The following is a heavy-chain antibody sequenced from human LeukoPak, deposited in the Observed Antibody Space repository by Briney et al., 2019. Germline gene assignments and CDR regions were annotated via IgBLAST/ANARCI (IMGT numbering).Heavy chain of an antibody. Sequence: GGSLRLSCAASGFIFSSYWMHWVRQKPGEGPLWLSRINGDGTSTAYAHSVQGRFIISKDNAKNTLYLQMNSLKVDDAAVYYCTWQWRTPSYWWGLGTVVIVSS. CDR2: INGDGTST. J-gene: IGHJ1*01. CDR3: TWQWRTPSYW. CDR1: GFIFSSYW. V-gene: IGHV3-74*03. D-gene: IGHD6-19*01.